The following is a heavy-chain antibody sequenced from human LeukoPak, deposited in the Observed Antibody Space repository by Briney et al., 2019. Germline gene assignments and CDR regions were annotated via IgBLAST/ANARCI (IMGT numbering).Heavy chain of an antibody. D-gene: IGHD6-19*01. J-gene: IGHJ4*02. CDR1: GFSFYNYW. CDR2: INQDGNEK. V-gene: IGHV3-7*01. CDR3: AKFDRQWSRFFPFDY. Sequence: GGSLRLSCAASGFSFYNYWMTWVRQPPGKGLEWVANINQDGNEKYYVDSVKGRFTISRDNAKNSLYLQMNSLRAEDTAVYYCAKFDRQWSRFFPFDYWGQGTLVTVSS.